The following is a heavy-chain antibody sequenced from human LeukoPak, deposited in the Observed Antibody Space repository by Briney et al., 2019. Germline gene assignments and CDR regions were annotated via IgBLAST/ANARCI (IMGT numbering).Heavy chain of an antibody. D-gene: IGHD5-18*01. J-gene: IGHJ6*03. CDR3: ATEMGGTAMVGGKNYYYYMDV. CDR2: INTNTGNP. Sequence: ASVKVSCKASGYTFTSYAMNWVRQAPGQGLEWMGWINTNTGNPTYAQGFTGRFVFSLDTSVSTAYLQISSLKAEDTAVYYCATEMGGTAMVGGKNYYYYMDVWGKGTTVTVSS. V-gene: IGHV7-4-1*02. CDR1: GYTFTSYA.